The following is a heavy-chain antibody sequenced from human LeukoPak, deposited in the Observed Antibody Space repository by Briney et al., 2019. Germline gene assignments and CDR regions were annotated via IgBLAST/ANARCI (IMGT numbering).Heavy chain of an antibody. J-gene: IGHJ3*02. Sequence: SETLSLTCTVSGSSISSYYWSWLRQPPGKGLEWIGYIYYSGSTNYNPSLKSRVTISVDTSKKQFSLKLSSVTAADTAVYYCARYCSSPSCLLDAFDIWGQGTVVTVSS. D-gene: IGHD2-2*01. V-gene: IGHV4-59*08. CDR3: ARYCSSPSCLLDAFDI. CDR2: IYYSGST. CDR1: GSSISSYY.